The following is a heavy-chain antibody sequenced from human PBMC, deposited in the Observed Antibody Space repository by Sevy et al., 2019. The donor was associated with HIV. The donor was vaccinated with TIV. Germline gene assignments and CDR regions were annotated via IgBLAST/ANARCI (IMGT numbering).Heavy chain of an antibody. CDR2: ISYDGSNK. CDR1: GFTFSSYA. Sequence: GGSLRLSCAASGFTFSSYAMHWVRQAPGKGLEWVAVISYDGSNKYYADSVKGRFTISRDNSKNTLYLQMNSLRAEDTAVYYCVKGGVTWELLDYWGQGTLVTVSS. J-gene: IGHJ4*02. V-gene: IGHV3-30-3*01. CDR3: VKGGVTWELLDY. D-gene: IGHD1-26*01.